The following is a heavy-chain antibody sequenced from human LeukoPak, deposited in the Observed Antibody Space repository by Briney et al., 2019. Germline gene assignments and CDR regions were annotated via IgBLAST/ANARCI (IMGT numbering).Heavy chain of an antibody. J-gene: IGHJ6*03. CDR1: GFTFSSYG. CDR2: IRYDGSNK. CDR3: TRDPGAIDRRNYYYYYIDV. D-gene: IGHD7-27*01. Sequence: GGSLRLSCAASGFTFSSYGMHWVRQAPGKGLEWVAFIRYDGSNKYYADSVKGRFTISRDNSKNTLYLQMNSLRAEDTAVYYCTRDPGAIDRRNYYYYYIDVWGKGTTVTISS. V-gene: IGHV3-30*02.